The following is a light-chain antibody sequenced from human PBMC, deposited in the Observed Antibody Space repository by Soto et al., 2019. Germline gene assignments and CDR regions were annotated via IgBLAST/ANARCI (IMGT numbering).Light chain of an antibody. CDR1: QSVASSH. J-gene: IGKJ3*01. V-gene: IGKV3-20*01. Sequence: EIVLTQSPGTLSLSTGERATLSCRASQSVASSHLAWYRQKPGQTPRLLIYDASSRATGIPDRLSGSGSVTDFTLTNSRLQPEDFAVYYCQQYGSAPFNFGPGTKVDIK. CDR3: QQYGSAPFN. CDR2: DAS.